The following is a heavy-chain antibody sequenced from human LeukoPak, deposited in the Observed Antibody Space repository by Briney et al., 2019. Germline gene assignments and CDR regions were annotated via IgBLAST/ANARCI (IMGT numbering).Heavy chain of an antibody. J-gene: IGHJ4*02. D-gene: IGHD3-10*01. CDR3: ARESGPAPGGTMVRTRFFTN. CDR1: GYTFTGYY. CDR2: INPNSGGT. V-gene: IGHV1-2*02. Sequence: GASVKVSCKASGYTFTGYYMHWVRQAPGQGLEWMGWINPNSGGTNYAQKFQGRVTMTRDTSISTAYMELSRLRSDDTAVYYCARESGPAPGGTMVRTRFFTNWGQGTLVTVSS.